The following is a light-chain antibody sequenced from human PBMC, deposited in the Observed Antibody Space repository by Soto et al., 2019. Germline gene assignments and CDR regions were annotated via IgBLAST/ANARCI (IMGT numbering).Light chain of an antibody. CDR1: QHVTTTY. Sequence: IVLTQSPATLSLSPGERATLSCTASQHVTTTYIAWYQQKFGQAPRLLIYGASTRATGTPDRFTGGGFGTDFTLTFSRVEPEDFAVYYCQKYDSSFLFGGGTKVDI. CDR3: QKYDSSFL. CDR2: GAS. V-gene: IGKV3-20*01. J-gene: IGKJ4*01.